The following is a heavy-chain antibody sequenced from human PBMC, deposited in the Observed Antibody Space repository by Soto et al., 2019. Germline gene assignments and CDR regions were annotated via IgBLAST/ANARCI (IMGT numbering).Heavy chain of an antibody. CDR2: IGVYNGNR. D-gene: IGHD6-19*01. J-gene: IGHJ4*02. CDR1: GYPFATYG. CDR3: AEDLGPPSGWDFDL. Sequence: QVQLVQSGPEVKRPGASVKVSCKASGYPFATYGVSWVRRAPGQGLEWMGWIGVYNGNRNFAHKFQGRVTMTEDTSTTTAYLELSSLRSDDTAVYYCAEDLGPPSGWDFDLWGQGTLVTVSS. V-gene: IGHV1-18*04.